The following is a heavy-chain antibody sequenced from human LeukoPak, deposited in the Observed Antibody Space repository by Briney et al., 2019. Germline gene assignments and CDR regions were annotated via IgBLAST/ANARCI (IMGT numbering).Heavy chain of an antibody. D-gene: IGHD3-22*01. V-gene: IGHV3-7*01. CDR3: ARDRPKYYYDSSGYSPGENWFDP. Sequence: GGSLRLSCAASGFTFSSYWMSWVRQAPGKGLEWVANIKQDGSEKYYVDSVKGRFTISGDNAKNTLYLQMNSLRAEDTAVYYCARDRPKYYYDSSGYSPGENWFDPWGQGTLVTVSS. CDR1: GFTFSSYW. J-gene: IGHJ5*02. CDR2: IKQDGSEK.